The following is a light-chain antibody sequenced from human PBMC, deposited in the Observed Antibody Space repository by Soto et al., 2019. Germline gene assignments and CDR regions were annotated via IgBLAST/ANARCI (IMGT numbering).Light chain of an antibody. V-gene: IGLV2-14*03. J-gene: IGLJ1*01. CDR1: HSDIGNYNY. CDR3: NSYREDHPRFYV. Sequence: QSALTQPASVSGSPGQSITISCTGTHSDIGNYNYVSWYQHLPGKAPKLMIYDVGSRPSGVSSRFSGSKSGNTASLASSGLQAEDEADYYCNSYREDHPRFYVFGTGTKLTVL. CDR2: DVG.